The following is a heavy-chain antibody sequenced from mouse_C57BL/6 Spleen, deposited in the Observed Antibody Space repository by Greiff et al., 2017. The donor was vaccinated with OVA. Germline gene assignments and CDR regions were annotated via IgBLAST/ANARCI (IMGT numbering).Heavy chain of an antibody. CDR2: IDPETGGT. CDR3: TIPITTVVAKYFDV. Sequence: QVQLQQSGAELVRPGASVTLSCKASGYTFTDYEMHWVKQTPVHGLEWIGAIDPETGGTAYNQKFKGKAILTADKSSSTAYMELRSLTSEDSAVYYCTIPITTVVAKYFDVWGTGTTVTVSS. D-gene: IGHD1-1*01. V-gene: IGHV1-15*01. J-gene: IGHJ1*03. CDR1: GYTFTDYE.